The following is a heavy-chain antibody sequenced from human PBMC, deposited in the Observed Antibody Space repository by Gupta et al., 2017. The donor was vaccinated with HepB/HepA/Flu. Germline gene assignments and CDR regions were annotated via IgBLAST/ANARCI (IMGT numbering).Heavy chain of an antibody. D-gene: IGHD7-27*01. CDR1: GFSFTSHW. V-gene: IGHV3-7*01. CDR2: IKQDGGVK. J-gene: IGHJ4*02. CDR3: VSGDLFDY. Sequence: EVQLVESGGGVVQPGGSLRLSCPAAGFSFTSHWMDWFRQAPGKGLEWVANIKQDGGVKFYVDSVKGRFTISRDNTKNSVYLQMNNLRDEDSAIYYCVSGDLFDYWGQGTLVTVSS.